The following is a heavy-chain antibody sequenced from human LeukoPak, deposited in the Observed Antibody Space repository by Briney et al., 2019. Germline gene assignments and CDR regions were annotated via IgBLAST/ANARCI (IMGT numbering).Heavy chain of an antibody. J-gene: IGHJ4*02. D-gene: IGHD6-6*01. V-gene: IGHV1-2*04. Sequence: GASVKVSCKASGYTFTGYYMHWVRQAPGQGLEWMGWINPNSGGTNYAQKFQGWVTMTRDTSISTAYMEVSRLRSDDTAVYYCARGMVQYSMDYFDYWGQGTLVTVSS. CDR2: INPNSGGT. CDR1: GYTFTGYY. CDR3: ARGMVQYSMDYFDY.